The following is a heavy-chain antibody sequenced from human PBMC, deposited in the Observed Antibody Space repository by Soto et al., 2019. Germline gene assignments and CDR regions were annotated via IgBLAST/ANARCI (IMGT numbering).Heavy chain of an antibody. CDR3: ARESGSGSYFY. CDR1: GFTFSSYA. Sequence: PGGSLRLSCAASGFTFSSYAMHWVRQAPGKGLEWVAVISYDGSNKYYADSVKGRFTISRDNSKNTLYLQMNSLRAEDTAVYYCARESGSGSYFYWGQGTLVTVPS. J-gene: IGHJ4*02. D-gene: IGHD3-10*01. CDR2: ISYDGSNK. V-gene: IGHV3-30-3*01.